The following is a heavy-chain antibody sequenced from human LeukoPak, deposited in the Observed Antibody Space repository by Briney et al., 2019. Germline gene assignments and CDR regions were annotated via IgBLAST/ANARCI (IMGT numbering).Heavy chain of an antibody. D-gene: IGHD4-23*01. CDR2: VIPVLGIA. CDR1: GENLSNYL. J-gene: IGHJ3*02. V-gene: IGHV1-69*10. CDR3: ARQTHRTVGGTFDI. Sequence: GASVKVSCKSSGENLSNYLITWVRQAPGQGLEWMGHVIPVLGIANYAQKFQGRVTITADKSTSTAYMELSSLRSEDTAVYYCARQTHRTVGGTFDIWGQGTMVTVSS.